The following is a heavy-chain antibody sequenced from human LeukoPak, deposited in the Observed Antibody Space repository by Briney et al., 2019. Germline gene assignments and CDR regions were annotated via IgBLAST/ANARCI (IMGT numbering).Heavy chain of an antibody. CDR2: ISGCGGNT. CDR1: GFTFSSYG. CDR3: VRDWGYDSSGYWQKYFDS. D-gene: IGHD3-22*01. J-gene: IGHJ4*02. V-gene: IGHV3-23*01. Sequence: GGSLRLSCAASGFTFSSYGMSWVRQAPGKGLEWVSAISGCGGNTYYADSVKGRFTISRDNAKNPLHLQMNSLRAEDTAVYYCVRDWGYDSSGYWQKYFDSWGQGTLVTVSS.